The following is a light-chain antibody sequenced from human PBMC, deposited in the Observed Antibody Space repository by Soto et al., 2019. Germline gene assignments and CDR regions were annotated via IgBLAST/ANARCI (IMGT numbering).Light chain of an antibody. V-gene: IGKV1-9*01. J-gene: IGKJ4*01. CDR1: QGISSF. CDR2: AAS. Sequence: DIHLTQSPSFLSASVGDRVTITCRASQGISSFLAWYQQKPGKAPNLLMYAASTLQSGVPSRFSGGESGTEYTLTISSLQPEDFAVYYCQQYGSSPSFGGGTKVEIK. CDR3: QQYGSSPS.